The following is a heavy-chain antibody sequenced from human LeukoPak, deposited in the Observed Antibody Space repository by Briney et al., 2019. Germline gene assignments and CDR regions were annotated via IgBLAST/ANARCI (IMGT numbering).Heavy chain of an antibody. CDR3: AKDPRYCSSTSCYLPGGY. D-gene: IGHD2-2*01. CDR1: GFTFSNFA. J-gene: IGHJ4*02. CDR2: ISYDGSNK. V-gene: IGHV3-30*04. Sequence: GRSLRLSCSASGFTFSNFAMHWVRQAPGKGLEWVAVISYDGSNKYYADSVKGRFTISRDNSKNTLYLQMNSLRAEDTAVYYCAKDPRYCSSTSCYLPGGYWGQGTLVTVSS.